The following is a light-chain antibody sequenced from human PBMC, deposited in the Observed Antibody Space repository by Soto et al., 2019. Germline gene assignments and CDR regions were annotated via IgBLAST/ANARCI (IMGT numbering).Light chain of an antibody. J-gene: IGLJ1*01. CDR3: SSYAGTNNYV. V-gene: IGLV2-8*01. CDR2: EVT. CDR1: SSDVGGYNY. Sequence: QSALTQPPSASGSPGQSVTISCTGTSSDVGGYNYVSWYQQHPGKAPKVMIYEVTKRPSGVPDRFSGSKSGNTASLTVSGLQDEDEADYYCSSYAGTNNYVFGTGTKVT.